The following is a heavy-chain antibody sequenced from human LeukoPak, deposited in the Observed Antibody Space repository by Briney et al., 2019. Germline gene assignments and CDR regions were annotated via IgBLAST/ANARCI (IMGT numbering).Heavy chain of an antibody. CDR3: ARDANWGEIDY. CDR2: ISYDGSDK. V-gene: IGHV3-30-3*01. J-gene: IGHJ4*02. D-gene: IGHD7-27*01. CDR1: QFTFTYCA. Sequence: GGSLRLSCAASQFTFTYCAMHWVRQAPGKGLEWVAIISYDGSDKYYADSVKGRFSIFRDNSKNTQYLQMDSLRPEDTAVYYCARDANWGEIDYWGQGTLVTVSS.